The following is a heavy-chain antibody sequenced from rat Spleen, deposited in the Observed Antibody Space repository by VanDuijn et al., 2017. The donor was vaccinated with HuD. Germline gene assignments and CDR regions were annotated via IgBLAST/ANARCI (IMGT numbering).Heavy chain of an antibody. D-gene: IGHD1-11*01. CDR2: ISTGGGNT. CDR1: GFTFSHYG. CDR3: VKEANYGGLMDA. Sequence: EVQLVESGGGLVQPGRSLKLSCAASGFTFSHYGMAWVRQAPTKGLEWVASISTGGGNTYYRDSVKGRFTISRDNAKSTLYLQMNSLRSEDTATYYCVKEANYGGLMDAWGQGASVTVSS. J-gene: IGHJ4*01. V-gene: IGHV5S13*01.